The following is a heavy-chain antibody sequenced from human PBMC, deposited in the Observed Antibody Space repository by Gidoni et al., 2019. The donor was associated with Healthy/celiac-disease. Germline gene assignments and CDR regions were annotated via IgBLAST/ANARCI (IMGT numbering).Heavy chain of an antibody. V-gene: IGHV3-7*03. D-gene: IGHD3-10*01. CDR2: IKQDGSEK. CDR1: GFTFSSYW. Sequence: EVQLVESGGGLVQPGGSLRLSCAASGFTFSSYWMSWVRQAPGKGLEWVANIKQDGSEKYYVDSVKGRFTISRDNAKNSLYLQMNSLRAEDTAVYYCARDYYGSGEDWFDPWGQGTLVTVSS. CDR3: ARDYYGSGEDWFDP. J-gene: IGHJ5*02.